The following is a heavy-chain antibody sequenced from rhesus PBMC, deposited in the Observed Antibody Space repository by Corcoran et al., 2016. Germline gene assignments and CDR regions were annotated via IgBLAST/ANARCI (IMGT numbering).Heavy chain of an antibody. CDR3: AADRNTYIDY. V-gene: IGHV1-70*01. CDR2: IQPGYGST. D-gene: IGHD4-23*01. CDR1: GYIFTSYV. Sequence: QEQLVQSGAEVKKPGASVKVSCKASGYIFTSYVISWLRQARGQGFEWLGGIQPGYGSTSYAQKFQVRGTITADMSTSTVYMELSSLRSEDMALYYCAADRNTYIDYWGQGVLVTVSS. J-gene: IGHJ4*01.